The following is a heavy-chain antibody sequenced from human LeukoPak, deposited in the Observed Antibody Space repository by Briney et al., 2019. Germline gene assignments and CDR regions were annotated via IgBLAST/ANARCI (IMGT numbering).Heavy chain of an antibody. CDR3: ADPGAGH. V-gene: IGHV3-7*01. CDR2: IKQNGSEK. Sequence: PSETLSLTCAVYGGSFSGYYWSWVRQAPGKGLEWVANIKQNGSEKSYVDSVMGRFAISRDNAKNSLYLQMNSLRAEDTAVYYCADPGAGHWGQGTLVTVSS. J-gene: IGHJ4*02. CDR1: GGSFSGYY.